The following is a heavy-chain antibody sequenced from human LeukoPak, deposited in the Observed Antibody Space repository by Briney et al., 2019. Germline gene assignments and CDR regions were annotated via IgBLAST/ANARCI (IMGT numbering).Heavy chain of an antibody. CDR1: GYTFTSYG. D-gene: IGHD4-17*01. CDR2: ISAYNGNT. Sequence: ASVKVSCKASGYTFTSYGISWVRQAPGQGLEWMGWISAYNGNTNYAQKLQGRVTMTTDTSTSTAYMELRSLRSDDTAVYYCARDGVLRVTTMTNDAFDIWGQGTMVTVSS. J-gene: IGHJ3*02. V-gene: IGHV1-18*01. CDR3: ARDGVLRVTTMTNDAFDI.